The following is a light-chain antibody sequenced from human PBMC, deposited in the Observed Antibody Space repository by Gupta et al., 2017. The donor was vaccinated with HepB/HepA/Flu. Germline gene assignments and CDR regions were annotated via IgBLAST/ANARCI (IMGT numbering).Light chain of an antibody. V-gene: IGLV3-21*04. Sequence: SSVLTQPPSVSVAPGKTARITCGGNNFGSKSVHWYQQKPGQAPVLVIYYDSDRPSGIPERFSGTNSGNTATLTISRVEAGDEADYFCQGSDSSSDHPVFGGGTKLTVL. CDR1: NFGSKS. J-gene: IGLJ2*01. CDR2: YDS. CDR3: QGSDSSSDHPV.